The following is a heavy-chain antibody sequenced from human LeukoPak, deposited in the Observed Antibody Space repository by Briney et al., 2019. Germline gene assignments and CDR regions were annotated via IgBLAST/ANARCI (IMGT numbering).Heavy chain of an antibody. CDR3: ARRRYFDCVFLSLNWFYP. D-gene: IGHD3-9*01. J-gene: IGHJ5*02. Sequence: TETLSLTCAVYGGSFSGYHWSWIRQPPGKGLEWIGEINHSGSTNYNPSLKSRVNISVDTSKNQFSLKLSSVTAADTAVLYCARRRYFDCVFLSLNWFYPWGQGALVTVSS. CDR1: GGSFSGYH. V-gene: IGHV4-34*01. CDR2: INHSGST.